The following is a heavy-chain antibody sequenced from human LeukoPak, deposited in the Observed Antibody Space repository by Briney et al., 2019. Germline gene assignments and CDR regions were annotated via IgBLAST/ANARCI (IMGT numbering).Heavy chain of an antibody. CDR2: ICPDGTGI. V-gene: IGHV3-74*01. CDR1: GFTFSSYA. Sequence: GGSLRLSCTASGFTFSSYAMHWVRQAPGKGPMWVSRICPDGTGISYADSVKARFTTSRDNAKNTVYLQMNGLREEDTAAYYCVRDFRSADYWGQGTLVTVSS. CDR3: VRDFRSADY. J-gene: IGHJ4*02.